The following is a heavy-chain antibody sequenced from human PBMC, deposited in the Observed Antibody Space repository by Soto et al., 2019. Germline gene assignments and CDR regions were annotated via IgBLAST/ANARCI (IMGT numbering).Heavy chain of an antibody. Sequence: QVQLQESGPGLLQPSEPLSLTCTVSGDSVNSGSYYWSWIRQPPGKGLEWIGVISDSGATNYRPYLKSRVTVSIDTSTNQFSMSLKSMTAADTAVYYCARGSSAWSGPYFDSWGQGALVTVSP. D-gene: IGHD6-19*01. CDR2: ISDSGAT. CDR1: GDSVNSGSYY. CDR3: ARGSSAWSGPYFDS. J-gene: IGHJ4*02. V-gene: IGHV4-61*01.